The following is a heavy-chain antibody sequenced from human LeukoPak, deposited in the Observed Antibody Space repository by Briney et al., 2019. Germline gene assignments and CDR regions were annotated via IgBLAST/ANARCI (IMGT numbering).Heavy chain of an antibody. CDR1: GYTFTSYD. D-gene: IGHD6-19*01. CDR3: AKDSSGGYHWFDP. V-gene: IGHV1-8*01. CDR2: MYPNNGDT. Sequence: GASVKVSCKASGYTFTSYDINWVRQAPGQGLEWMGWMYPNNGDTGYAQKFQGRVTMTRNTSISTAYMELSSLRSEDTAVYYCAKDSSGGYHWFDPSGEGTLVTLSS. J-gene: IGHJ5*02.